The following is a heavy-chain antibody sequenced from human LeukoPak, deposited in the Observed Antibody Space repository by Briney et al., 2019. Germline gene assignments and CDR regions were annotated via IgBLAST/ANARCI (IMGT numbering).Heavy chain of an antibody. CDR1: GGSISSYY. J-gene: IGHJ4*02. D-gene: IGHD2-8*02. Sequence: PSETLSLTCTVSGGSISSYYWSWIRQPPGKGLEWIGYIYYSGSTNYNPSLKSRVTISVDTSKNQFSLKLSSVTAADTAVYYCAREHAGGAIGYWGQGTLVTVSS. V-gene: IGHV4-59*01. CDR3: AREHAGGAIGY. CDR2: IYYSGST.